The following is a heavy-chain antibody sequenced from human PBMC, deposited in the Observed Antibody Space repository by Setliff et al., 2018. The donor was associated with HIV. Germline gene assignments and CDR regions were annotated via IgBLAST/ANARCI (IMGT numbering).Heavy chain of an antibody. CDR1: GGSIGTANW. J-gene: IGHJ4*02. CDR2: IYYSGNT. V-gene: IGHV4-4*02. Sequence: SETLSFTCAVSGGSIGTANWWSWVRQPPGQGLEWIGEIYYSGNTNYNPSLKSRVTMSVDKPKNHLSLKLSSVTAADTALYYCAKGTPSCSFCFDNWGLGTLVTVSS. D-gene: IGHD2-15*01. CDR3: AKGTPSCSFCFDN.